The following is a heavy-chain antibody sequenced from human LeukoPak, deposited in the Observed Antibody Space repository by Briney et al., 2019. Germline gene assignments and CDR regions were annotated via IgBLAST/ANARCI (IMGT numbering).Heavy chain of an antibody. Sequence: ASVKVSCKASGYTFTSYDINWVRQATGEGLEWMGWMNPNSGNTGYAQKFQGRVTMTRNTSISTAYMELSSLRSEDTAVYYCARVLGGYSYGWDAFDIWGQGTMVTVSS. J-gene: IGHJ3*02. CDR3: ARVLGGYSYGWDAFDI. D-gene: IGHD5-18*01. V-gene: IGHV1-8*01. CDR2: MNPNSGNT. CDR1: GYTFTSYD.